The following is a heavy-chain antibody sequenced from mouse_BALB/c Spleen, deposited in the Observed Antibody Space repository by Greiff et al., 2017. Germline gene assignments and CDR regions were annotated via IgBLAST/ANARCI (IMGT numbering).Heavy chain of an antibody. J-gene: IGHJ4*01. CDR1: GYTFTSYW. Sequence: QVQLQQSGAELAKPGASVKMSCKASGYTFTSYWMHWVKQRPGQGLEWIGYINPSTGYTEYNQKFKDKATLTADKSSSTAYMQLSSLTSEDSAVYYCARWEYGNHYYAMDYWGQGTSVTVSS. CDR2: INPSTGYT. D-gene: IGHD2-10*02. V-gene: IGHV1-7*01. CDR3: ARWEYGNHYYAMDY.